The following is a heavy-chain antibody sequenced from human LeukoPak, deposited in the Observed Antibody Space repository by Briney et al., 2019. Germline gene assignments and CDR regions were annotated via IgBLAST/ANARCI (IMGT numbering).Heavy chain of an antibody. V-gene: IGHV3-48*01. CDR3: TKDPNGDYVGAFDF. Sequence: GGPLRLSCAASGFTFSSYSMNWVRQAPGKGLEWVSYISSSSSTIYYADSVKGRFTISRDNAKNSLYLQMNSLRAEDTAVYYCTKDPNGDYVGAFDFWDQGTLVIVSS. J-gene: IGHJ3*01. D-gene: IGHD4-17*01. CDR2: ISSSSSTI. CDR1: GFTFSSYS.